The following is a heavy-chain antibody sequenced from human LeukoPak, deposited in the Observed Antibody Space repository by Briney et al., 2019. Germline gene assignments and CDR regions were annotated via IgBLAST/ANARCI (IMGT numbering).Heavy chain of an antibody. V-gene: IGHV1-18*01. CDR1: GYTFTSYG. CDR3: ARVRLYCSGGSCLRDLDY. Sequence: ASVKVSCKASGYTFTSYGISWVRQAPGQGLEWMGWISAYNGTTNYAQKLQGRVTMTTDTSTSTAYMELRSLRSDDTAVYYCARVRLYCSGGSCLRDLDYWGQGTLVTVSS. D-gene: IGHD2-15*01. CDR2: ISAYNGTT. J-gene: IGHJ4*02.